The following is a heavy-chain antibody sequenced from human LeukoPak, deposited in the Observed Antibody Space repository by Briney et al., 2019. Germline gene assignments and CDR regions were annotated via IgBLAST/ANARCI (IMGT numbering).Heavy chain of an antibody. J-gene: IGHJ6*02. CDR1: GFSISAYW. Sequence: GGSLRLSCAASGFSISAYWMTWVRQAPGKGLEGVANINQDGSEKDPVDSVKGRFTISRDNAKNSLYLQMDSLRAEDTAVYYCARDLVVVGSYFYYGMDVWGQGTTVTVSS. CDR2: INQDGSEK. V-gene: IGHV3-7*01. CDR3: ARDLVVVGSYFYYGMDV. D-gene: IGHD2-21*01.